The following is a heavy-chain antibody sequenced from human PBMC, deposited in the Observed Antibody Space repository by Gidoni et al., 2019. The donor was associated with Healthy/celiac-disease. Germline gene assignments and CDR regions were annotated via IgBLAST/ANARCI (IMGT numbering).Heavy chain of an antibody. Sequence: QLQLQESGPGMVKPSENLSPDSTVEGGYISSRSYYWGWIRQPPGKGREWIGSVYCSGSTYSNPSLTSRVTISVDTSKNQFSLKLSSVTAADTAVYYCAKSWYSSGWYLTWALYFDYWGQGTLVTVSS. CDR1: GGYISSRSYY. D-gene: IGHD6-19*01. V-gene: IGHV4-39*07. CDR3: AKSWYSSGWYLTWALYFDY. CDR2: VYCSGST. J-gene: IGHJ4*02.